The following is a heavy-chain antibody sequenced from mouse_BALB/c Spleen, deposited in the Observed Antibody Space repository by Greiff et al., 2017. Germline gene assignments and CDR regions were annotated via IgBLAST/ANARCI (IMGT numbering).Heavy chain of an antibody. CDR1: GYTFTSYW. CDR3: KRERISKLLDY. Sequence: QVQLQQPGAELVKPGASVKMSCKATGYTFTSYWMHWVKQRPGQGLEWIGVIDPSDSYTSYNKKFKGKATLTVDTSSSTAYMQLSSLTSEDSAVYYYKRERISKLLDYWGEGTALTVSA. J-gene: IGHJ2*01. V-gene: IGHV1S127*01. CDR2: IDPSDSYT.